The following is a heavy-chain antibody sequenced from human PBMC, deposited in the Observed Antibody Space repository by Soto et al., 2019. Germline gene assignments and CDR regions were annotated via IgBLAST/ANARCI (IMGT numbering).Heavy chain of an antibody. CDR2: IRSNSDGGTT. CDR1: GFTFTNAW. D-gene: IGHD7-27*01. V-gene: IGHV3-15*07. Sequence: GGSLRLSCEASGFTFTNAWMNWVRQAPGQGLEWVGRIRSNSDGGTTDYAAPVKGRFTISRDNSKNTLYLQMNSLRAEDTAVYYCAKGLGPYYHYAMDVWGQGTTVTVSS. J-gene: IGHJ6*02. CDR3: AKGLGPYYHYAMDV.